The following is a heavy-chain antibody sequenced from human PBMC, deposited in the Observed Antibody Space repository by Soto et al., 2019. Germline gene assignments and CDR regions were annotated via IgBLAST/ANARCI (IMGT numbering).Heavy chain of an antibody. D-gene: IGHD3-10*01. J-gene: IGHJ4*02. Sequence: PVVSLRLSCSSSVFIFFSYSLSLFLQAPGNGLEWASTISGSDGKTFYADSVKCLFSISRYTSQSTLYLQMNSLRADDTDMYYCERWSSIDYWGKGTRVTVSS. V-gene: IGHV3-23*01. CDR3: ERWSSIDY. CDR1: VFIFFSYS. CDR2: ISGSDGKT.